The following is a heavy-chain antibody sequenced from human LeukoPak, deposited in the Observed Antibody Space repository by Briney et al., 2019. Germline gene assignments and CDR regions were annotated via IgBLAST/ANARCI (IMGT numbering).Heavy chain of an antibody. V-gene: IGHV3-30*18. CDR3: AKDMGSGSYYNGGGDY. CDR1: GFTLRSYG. Sequence: PGGSLRLSCAASGFTLRSYGMNWVRQAPGKGLEWVAVISDDGSNKYYADSVKGRFTISRDNSKNTLYLQMNSLRAEDTAVYFCAKDMGSGSYYNGGGDYWGQGTLVTVSS. J-gene: IGHJ4*02. CDR2: ISDDGSNK. D-gene: IGHD3-10*01.